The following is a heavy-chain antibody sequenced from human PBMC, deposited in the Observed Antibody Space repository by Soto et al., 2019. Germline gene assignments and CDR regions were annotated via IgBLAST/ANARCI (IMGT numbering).Heavy chain of an antibody. Sequence: GESLKISCKGSGYNFTNYWIGWVRQMPGKGLEWMGIISPGDSDTRYSPSFQGQVTISADKSISTAYLQWSSLKASDTAIYYCTRRIHPAWVDIWGQGTMVTVSS. V-gene: IGHV5-51*01. CDR1: GYNFTNYW. D-gene: IGHD1-26*01. CDR2: ISPGDSDT. CDR3: TRRIHPAWVDI. J-gene: IGHJ3*02.